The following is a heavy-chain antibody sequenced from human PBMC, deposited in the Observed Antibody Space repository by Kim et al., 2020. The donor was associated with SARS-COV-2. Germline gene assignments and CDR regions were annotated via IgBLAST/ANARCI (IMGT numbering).Heavy chain of an antibody. V-gene: IGHV4-59*08. CDR2: IYGSEST. D-gene: IGHD4-4*01. CDR1: GGSINGYY. J-gene: IGHJ5*01. CDR3: GRHFRNEQYGNFDS. Sequence: SETLSLTCTVSGGSINGYYWSWIRQPPGRELEWLGYIYGSESTNYNPSLKSRLSIYGQTSKNQVFLKLRSVTAADTAVYYCGRHFRNEQYGNFDSWGQGTLVTVSS.